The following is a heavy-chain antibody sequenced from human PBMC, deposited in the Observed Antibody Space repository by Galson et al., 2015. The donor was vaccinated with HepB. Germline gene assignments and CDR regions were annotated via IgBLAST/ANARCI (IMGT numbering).Heavy chain of an antibody. CDR2: FSGYDGST. CDR1: GYSFSNYG. J-gene: IGHJ6*02. CDR3: ARDSRLELRLNNYFSYGMDV. Sequence: SVKVSCKASGYSFSNYGLSWIRQAPGPGLEWMGWFSGYDGSTNYAQKFQGRVTMTADASTGTAYLELRNLRSDDTAVYYCARDSRLELRLNNYFSYGMDVWGQGSAGTV. V-gene: IGHV1-18*01. D-gene: IGHD1-1*01.